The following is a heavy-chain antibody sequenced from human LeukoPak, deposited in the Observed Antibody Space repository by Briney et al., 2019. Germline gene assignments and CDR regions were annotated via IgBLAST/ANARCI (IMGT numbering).Heavy chain of an antibody. CDR3: ARDYYYDSSGYSREDAFDI. J-gene: IGHJ3*02. V-gene: IGHV3-66*01. Sequence: GGSLRLSCAASGFTFSSYSMNWVRQAPGKGLEWVSVIYSGGSTYYADSVKGRFTISRDNSKNTLYLQMNSLRAEDTAVYYCARDYYYDSSGYSREDAFDIWGQGTMVTVSS. CDR2: IYSGGST. D-gene: IGHD3-22*01. CDR1: GFTFSSYS.